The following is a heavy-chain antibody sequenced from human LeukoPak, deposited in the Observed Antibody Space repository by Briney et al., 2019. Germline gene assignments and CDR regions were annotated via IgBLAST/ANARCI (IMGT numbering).Heavy chain of an antibody. CDR3: AKDGFCSSTSCYPNHFDS. Sequence: GRSLRLSCAASGFTSSSYAMHWVRQAPGKGLEWVALISNDGSNKYYADSVKGRFTISRDNSKNTLDLQMNSLRAEDTAVYYCAKDGFCSSTSCYPNHFDSWGQGTLVTVSS. CDR1: GFTSSSYA. CDR2: ISNDGSNK. D-gene: IGHD2-2*01. V-gene: IGHV3-30*04. J-gene: IGHJ4*02.